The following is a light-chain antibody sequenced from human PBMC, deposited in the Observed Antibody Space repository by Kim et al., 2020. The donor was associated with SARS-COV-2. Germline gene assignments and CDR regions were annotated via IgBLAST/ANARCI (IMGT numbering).Light chain of an antibody. Sequence: SYELTQPPSVSVAPGKTARITCGGNNIGSKSVHWYQQKPGQAPLLVIYYDSDRPSGIPERFSGSNSGNTATLTICRVEAGDEADYYCQVWDLSSGVFGTGTKVTVL. CDR3: QVWDLSSGV. CDR1: NIGSKS. CDR2: YDS. J-gene: IGLJ1*01. V-gene: IGLV3-21*01.